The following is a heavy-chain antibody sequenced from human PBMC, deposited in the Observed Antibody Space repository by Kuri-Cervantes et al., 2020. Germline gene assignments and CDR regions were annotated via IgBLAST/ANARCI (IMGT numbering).Heavy chain of an antibody. CDR1: GGTFSSYA. J-gene: IGHJ1*01. V-gene: IGHV1-69*05. CDR3: ARSPINSGWFWCDS. CDR2: IIPIFGTA. Sequence: SVKVSCKASGGTFSSYAISWVRQAPGQGLEWMGGIIPIFGTANYAQKFQGRVTITTDESTSTAFLDLSRLTSDDTAMYYCARSPINSGWFWCDSWGQGALVTVSS. D-gene: IGHD6-19*01.